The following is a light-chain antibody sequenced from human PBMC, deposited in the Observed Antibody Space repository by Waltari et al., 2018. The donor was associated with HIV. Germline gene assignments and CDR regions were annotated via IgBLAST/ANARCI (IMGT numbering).Light chain of an antibody. Sequence: DIVMTQSPDSLAVSLGERATINCKSSQSFLYSSNNKNYLAWYQQKPGQPPKLLIYWASTRESGVPDRFSGSGSGTDFTLTISSLQAEDVAVYYCQQYYSTPPHTFGQGTKLEIK. J-gene: IGKJ2*01. CDR3: QQYYSTPPHT. CDR2: WAS. CDR1: QSFLYSSNNKNY. V-gene: IGKV4-1*01.